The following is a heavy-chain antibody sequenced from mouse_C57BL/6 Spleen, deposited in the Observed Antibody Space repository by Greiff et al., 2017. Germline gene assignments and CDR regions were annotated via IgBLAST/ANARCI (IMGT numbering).Heavy chain of an antibody. CDR1: GYTFTSYW. J-gene: IGHJ3*01. D-gene: IGHD3-2*02. V-gene: IGHV1-64*01. CDR3: AREGSSGPWFAY. CDR2: IHPNSGST. Sequence: QVQLQQPGAELVKPGASVKLSCKASGYTFTSYWMHWVKQRPGQGLEWIGMIHPNSGSTNYNEKFKSKATLTVDKSSSTAYMQLSSLTSEDSAVYYCAREGSSGPWFAYWGQGTRVTVSA.